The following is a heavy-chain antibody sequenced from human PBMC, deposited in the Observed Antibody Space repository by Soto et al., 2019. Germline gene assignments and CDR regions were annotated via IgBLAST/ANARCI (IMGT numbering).Heavy chain of an antibody. Sequence: QVQLQESGPGLVKPSETLSLTCTVSGGSISNYYWSWIRQPPGKGLEWIGYIYNSGSTNYNPSLKRRVSIAIDPSKNHFTLKLRSVTAADTAVYYCASFVNGYDYYYGMDVWGHGTTVTVS. CDR1: GGSISNYY. CDR3: ASFVNGYDYYYGMDV. CDR2: IYNSGST. D-gene: IGHD2-15*01. J-gene: IGHJ6*02. V-gene: IGHV4-59*12.